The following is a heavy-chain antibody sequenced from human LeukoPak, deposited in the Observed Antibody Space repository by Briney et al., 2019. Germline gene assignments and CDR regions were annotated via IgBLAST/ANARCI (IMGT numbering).Heavy chain of an antibody. J-gene: IGHJ4*02. V-gene: IGHV5-51*01. D-gene: IGHD1-14*01. CDR2: IYPGVSDT. Sequence: GESLKISCKASGYSFTSYWIGWVRQMPGKGLEWMGIIYPGVSDTRYSPSFQGQVTISADKSISTAYLRWSSLKASDIAMYYCARVSDHYFDYWGQGTLATVSS. CDR1: GYSFTSYW. CDR3: ARVSDHYFDY.